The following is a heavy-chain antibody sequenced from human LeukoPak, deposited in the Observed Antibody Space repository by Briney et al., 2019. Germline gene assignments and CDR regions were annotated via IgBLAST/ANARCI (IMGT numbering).Heavy chain of an antibody. CDR1: GFTFSSYW. V-gene: IGHV3-7*01. CDR2: IKQDGSEK. D-gene: IGHD6-13*01. CDR3: ARDKFSSSWYDDAFDI. Sequence: GGSLRLSCAASGFTFSSYWMSWVRQAPGKGLEWVANIKQDGSEKYYVDSVKGRFTISRDNAKNSLYLQMNSLRAEDTAVYYCARDKFSSSWYDDAFDIWGQGTMVTVSS. J-gene: IGHJ3*02.